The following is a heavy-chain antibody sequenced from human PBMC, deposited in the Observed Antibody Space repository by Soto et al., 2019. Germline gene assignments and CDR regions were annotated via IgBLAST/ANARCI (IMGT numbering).Heavy chain of an antibody. CDR2: IIPIFGTA. CDR1: GGTFSSYA. CDR3: ARDQQHPRMDYYGMDV. D-gene: IGHD6-13*01. J-gene: IGHJ6*02. Sequence: QVQLVQSGAEVKKPGSSVKVSCKASGGTFSSYAISWVRQAPGQGLEWMGGIIPIFGTANYAQKFQGRVTITADESTSTAYMELSGLRSEDTAVYYCARDQQHPRMDYYGMDVWGQGTTVTVSS. V-gene: IGHV1-69*01.